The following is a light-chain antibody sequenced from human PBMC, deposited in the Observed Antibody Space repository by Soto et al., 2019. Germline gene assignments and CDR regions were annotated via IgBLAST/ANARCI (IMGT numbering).Light chain of an antibody. CDR1: SSDVGSYNY. Sequence: QSVLTQPASVXASPGQSSTISCTGTSSDVGSYNYVSWYQHHPGKAPRLMIYAYSNRPSGVSHRFSGSRSGNTSSLTISGLQAEDEADYYCSSSTSGSTLYVFGTGTKVPVL. V-gene: IGLV2-14*03. CDR2: AYS. CDR3: SSSTSGSTLYV. J-gene: IGLJ1*01.